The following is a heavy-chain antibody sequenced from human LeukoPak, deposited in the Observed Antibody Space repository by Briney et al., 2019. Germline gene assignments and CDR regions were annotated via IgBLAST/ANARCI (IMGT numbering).Heavy chain of an antibody. D-gene: IGHD3-9*01. J-gene: IGHJ4*02. Sequence: SETLSLTCTVSGGSISSSSYYWGWFRQPPGKGLEWIGSIYYSGSTYYNPSLKSRVTISVDTSKNQFSLKLSSVTAADTAVYYCARTDYDILTGYPYYFDYWGQGTLVTVSS. CDR3: ARTDYDILTGYPYYFDY. CDR1: GGSISSSSYY. V-gene: IGHV4-39*01. CDR2: IYYSGST.